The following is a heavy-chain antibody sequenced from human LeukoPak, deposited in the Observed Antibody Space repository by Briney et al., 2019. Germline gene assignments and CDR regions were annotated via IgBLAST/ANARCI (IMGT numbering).Heavy chain of an antibody. CDR2: INPNSGGT. CDR3: AQYYGSGSYEY. J-gene: IGHJ4*02. Sequence: ASVEVSCTASGYTFTGYYMHWVRQAPGQGLEWMGWINPNSGGTNYAQKFQGRVTMTRDTSISTAYMELSRLRSDDTAVYYCAQYYGSGSYEYWGQGTLVTVSS. V-gene: IGHV1-2*02. CDR1: GYTFTGYY. D-gene: IGHD3-10*01.